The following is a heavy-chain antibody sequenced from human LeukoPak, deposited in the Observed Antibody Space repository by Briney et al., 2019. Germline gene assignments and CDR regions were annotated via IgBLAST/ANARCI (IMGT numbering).Heavy chain of an antibody. CDR1: GFTFSSYA. Sequence: GGSLRLSCAASGFTFSSYAMSWVRQAPGKGLEWVSAISGSGGSTYYADSVKGRFTISRDNSKNTLYLQMNSLRAEDTAVYYCAKVRVLLWFGESTFDYWGQGTLVTVSS. CDR2: ISGSGGST. V-gene: IGHV3-23*01. D-gene: IGHD3-10*01. J-gene: IGHJ4*02. CDR3: AKVRVLLWFGESTFDY.